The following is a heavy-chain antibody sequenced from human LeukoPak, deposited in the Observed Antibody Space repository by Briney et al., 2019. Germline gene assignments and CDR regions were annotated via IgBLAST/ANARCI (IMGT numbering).Heavy chain of an antibody. CDR1: GFTFSNAW. Sequence: PGGSLRLSCAASGFTFSNAWMSWVRQAPGKGLEWVANIKRDGSDKYYVGSVEGRFTISRDNAKNSLYLQMSSLRAEDTAIYYCARALYNRGWYPDYFDSWGQGTLVTVSS. CDR2: IKRDGSDK. J-gene: IGHJ4*02. D-gene: IGHD6-19*01. CDR3: ARALYNRGWYPDYFDS. V-gene: IGHV3-7*01.